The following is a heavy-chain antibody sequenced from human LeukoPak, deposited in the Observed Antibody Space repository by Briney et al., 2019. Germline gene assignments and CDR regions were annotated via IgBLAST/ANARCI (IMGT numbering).Heavy chain of an antibody. CDR3: ARDLRDGYNWWFDP. CDR2: IIISSSTI. CDR1: GFTFSSYE. Sequence: PGGSLRLSCAASGFTFSSYEMNWVRQAPGKGVEWVSYIIISSSTIYYAVSVNGLFTISRDNANNSLYLQMNSLRAEDTAVYYCARDLRDGYNWWFDPWGQGTLVTVSS. J-gene: IGHJ5*02. D-gene: IGHD5-24*01. V-gene: IGHV3-48*03.